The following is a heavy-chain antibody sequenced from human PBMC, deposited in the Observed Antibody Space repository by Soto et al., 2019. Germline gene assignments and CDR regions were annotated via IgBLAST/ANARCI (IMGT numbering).Heavy chain of an antibody. Sequence: GGSLRLSCAASGFTFSSYAMSWVRQAPGKELEWVSAISGSGGSTYYADSVKGRFTISRDNSKNTLYLQMNSLRAEDTAVYYCAKDRASYCSTTSCYSSFDYWGQGTLVTAPQ. CDR3: AKDRASYCSTTSCYSSFDY. V-gene: IGHV3-23*01. CDR1: GFTFSSYA. J-gene: IGHJ4*02. D-gene: IGHD2-2*01. CDR2: ISGSGGST.